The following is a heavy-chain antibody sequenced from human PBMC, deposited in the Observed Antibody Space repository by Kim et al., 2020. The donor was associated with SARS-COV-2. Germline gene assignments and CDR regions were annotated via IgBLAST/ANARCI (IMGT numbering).Heavy chain of an antibody. V-gene: IGHV3-23*01. J-gene: IGHJ4*02. D-gene: IGHD6-6*01. Sequence: GGSLRLSCAASGFMFRGYGMSWVRQVPGKGLEWLSALTGSGDATFYADSVKGRFTLSRDNSKNTLYLQMHSLRAGDTAVYYCVRVGPTARFFDFWGRGTQVTVSS. CDR2: LTGSGDAT. CDR1: GFMFRGYG. CDR3: VRVGPTARFFDF.